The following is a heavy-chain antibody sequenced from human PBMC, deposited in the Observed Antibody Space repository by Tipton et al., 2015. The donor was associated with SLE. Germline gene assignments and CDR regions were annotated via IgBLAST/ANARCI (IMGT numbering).Heavy chain of an antibody. Sequence: SLRLSCAASGFLVSNNYMNWVRQAPGKGLEWVSYITSSGSPTYYADSVKGRFTISRDNAKNSLYLQMNSLRAEDTAVYYCTRVWCSSSTCWGSLDVWGKGTTVTVSS. CDR3: TRVWCSSSTCWGSLDV. CDR2: ITSSGSPT. D-gene: IGHD2-2*01. V-gene: IGHV3-11*04. J-gene: IGHJ6*04. CDR1: GFLVSNNY.